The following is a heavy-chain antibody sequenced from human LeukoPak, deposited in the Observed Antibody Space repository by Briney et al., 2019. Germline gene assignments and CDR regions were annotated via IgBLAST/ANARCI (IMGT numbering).Heavy chain of an antibody. Sequence: SETLSLTCTVSGGSISSHYWSWIRQPPGKGLEWIGYIYYSGSTNYNPSLKSRVTISVDTSKNQFSLKLSSVTAADTAVYYCARGGCSGGSCYSNWFDPWGQGTLVTVSS. CDR3: ARGGCSGGSCYSNWFDP. CDR2: IYYSGST. J-gene: IGHJ5*02. V-gene: IGHV4-59*11. D-gene: IGHD2-15*01. CDR1: GGSISSHY.